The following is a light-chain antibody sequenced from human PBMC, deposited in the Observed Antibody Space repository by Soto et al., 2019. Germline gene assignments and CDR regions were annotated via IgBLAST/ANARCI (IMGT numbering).Light chain of an antibody. CDR3: QQYNNWRLT. V-gene: IGKV1-27*01. Sequence: DIQMTQSPSSLSASVGDRVTITCRASQGISNYLVWYQQKPGKGPKLLIFAASTLRSGVPSRFSGSGSGTDFTLTISSLQPEDVATYYCQQYNNWRLTFGGGTKVEIK. CDR2: AAS. CDR1: QGISNY. J-gene: IGKJ4*01.